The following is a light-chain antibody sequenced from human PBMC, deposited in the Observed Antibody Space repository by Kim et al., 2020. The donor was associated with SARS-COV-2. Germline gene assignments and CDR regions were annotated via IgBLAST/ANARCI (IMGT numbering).Light chain of an antibody. CDR3: QQYASSPWT. J-gene: IGKJ1*01. V-gene: IGKV3-20*01. Sequence: PGDRATLSCRGTPSVRRSYFAWYQQKPGQAPRLLIYASSSRATGIPDRFRGGGSATDFTLTTSRPEPEDFAVYYCQQYASSPWTFGQGTKVDSK. CDR1: PSVRRSY. CDR2: ASS.